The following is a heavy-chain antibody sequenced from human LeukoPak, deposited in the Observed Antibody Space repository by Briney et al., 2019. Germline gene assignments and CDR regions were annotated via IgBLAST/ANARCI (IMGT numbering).Heavy chain of an antibody. V-gene: IGHV1-58*01. CDR3: ARSDCSSTSCRWGDWYFDL. Sequence: SVKVSCKTSGFTFSTSAVQWVRQARGQRLEWIGWIIVGSGATNYAQSLQGRFTITRDMSTNTAYMELSSLGSEDTAMYYCARSDCSSTSCRWGDWYFDLWGRGTLVTVSS. CDR1: GFTFSTSA. CDR2: IIVGSGAT. J-gene: IGHJ2*01. D-gene: IGHD2-2*01.